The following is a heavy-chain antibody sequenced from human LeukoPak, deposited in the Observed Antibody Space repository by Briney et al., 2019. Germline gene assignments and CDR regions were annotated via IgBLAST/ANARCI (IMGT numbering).Heavy chain of an antibody. Sequence: GGSLRLSCAASGFTFSNAWMSWVRQAPGKGLEWVGRIKSKTDGGTTDYAAPVKGRFTISRDDSKNTLYLQMNSLKAEDTAVYYCTTDWASPFKIVGGGGVYWGQGTLVTVSS. V-gene: IGHV3-15*01. CDR3: TTDWASPFKIVGGGGVY. J-gene: IGHJ4*02. D-gene: IGHD1-26*01. CDR1: GFTFSNAW. CDR2: IKSKTDGGTT.